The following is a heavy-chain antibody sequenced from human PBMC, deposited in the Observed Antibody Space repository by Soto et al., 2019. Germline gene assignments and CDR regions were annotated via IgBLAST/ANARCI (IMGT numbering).Heavy chain of an antibody. Sequence: EVQLVESGGGLVQPGGSLKLSCAASGFTFSGSAMHWVRQASGKGLEWVGRIRSKANSYATAYAASVKGRFTIATDDSKNTAYLQMNSLKSEDTAVDYCTRHGYSDYSGSHYYCDYWGQGTLVTVSS. V-gene: IGHV3-73*02. CDR2: IRSKANSYAT. J-gene: IGHJ4*02. CDR1: GFTFSGSA. D-gene: IGHD1-26*01. CDR3: TRHGYSDYSGSHYYCDY.